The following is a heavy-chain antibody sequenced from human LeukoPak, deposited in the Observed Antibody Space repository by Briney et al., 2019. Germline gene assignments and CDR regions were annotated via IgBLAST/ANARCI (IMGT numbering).Heavy chain of an antibody. CDR3: AKDGMVRGIIIRSSWFFDL. D-gene: IGHD3-10*01. V-gene: IGHV3-23*01. CDR2: ISGSGGTT. CDR1: GFTFSSSA. Sequence: GGSLRLSCAASGFTFSSSAMSWVRQAPGKGLEWVSAISGSGGTTYYADSVKGRFTISRDNSKNTLYLQMNSLRAEDTAIYYCAKDGMVRGIIIRSSWFFDLWGRGALVTVSS. J-gene: IGHJ2*01.